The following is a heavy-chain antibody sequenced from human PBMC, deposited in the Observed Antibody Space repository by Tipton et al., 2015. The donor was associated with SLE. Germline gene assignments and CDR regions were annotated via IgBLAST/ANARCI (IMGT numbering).Heavy chain of an antibody. V-gene: IGHV4-59*12. D-gene: IGHD2-2*01. J-gene: IGHJ6*03. Sequence: TLSLTCTVSGGSISSYYWSWIRQPPGKGLEWIGYIYYSGSTYYNPSLKSRVTISVDTSKNQFSLKLSSVTAADTAVYYCARVRWGYCATTSCDHYYYMDVWGKGTTVTVSS. CDR1: GGSISSYY. CDR2: IYYSGST. CDR3: ARVRWGYCATTSCDHYYYMDV.